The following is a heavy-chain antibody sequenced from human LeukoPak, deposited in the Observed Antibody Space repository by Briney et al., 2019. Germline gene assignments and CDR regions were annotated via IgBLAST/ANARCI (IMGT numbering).Heavy chain of an antibody. CDR3: ARDWNFDFWSGYGY. Sequence: SETLSLTCTVSGGSISSYYWNWIRQPPGKGLEWIGYIYYTGSTNYNPSLKSRVTISVDTSKNQFSLKLSSVTAADTAVYYCARDWNFDFWSGYGYWGQGTLVTVSS. V-gene: IGHV4-59*01. CDR2: IYYTGST. J-gene: IGHJ4*02. CDR1: GGSISSYY. D-gene: IGHD3-3*01.